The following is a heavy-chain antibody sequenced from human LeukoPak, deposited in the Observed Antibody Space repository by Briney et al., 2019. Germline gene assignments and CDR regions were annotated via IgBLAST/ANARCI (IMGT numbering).Heavy chain of an antibody. Sequence: GGSLRLSCAASGFTFSSYSMNWVRQAPGKGLEWVSSISSSSSYIYYADSVKGRFTISRDNAKNSLYLQMNSLRPEDTAVYYRARARPSMWIDYWGQGTLVTVSS. CDR1: GFTFSSYS. CDR3: ARARPSMWIDY. D-gene: IGHD5-12*01. J-gene: IGHJ4*02. CDR2: ISSSSSYI. V-gene: IGHV3-21*01.